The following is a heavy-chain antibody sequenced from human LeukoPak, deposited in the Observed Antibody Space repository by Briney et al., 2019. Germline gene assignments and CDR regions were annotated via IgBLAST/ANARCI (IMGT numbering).Heavy chain of an antibody. CDR2: INPNSGGT. D-gene: IGHD2-2*01. V-gene: IGHV1-2*02. Sequence: ASVKVSCKASGYTFTGYYMHWVRQAPGQGLEWMGWINPNSGGTNYAQKFQGRVTMTRDTSISTAYMELSRLRSDDTAVYYCARDLLSVAATPDYWGQGTLVTVFS. CDR3: ARDLLSVAATPDY. J-gene: IGHJ4*02. CDR1: GYTFTGYY.